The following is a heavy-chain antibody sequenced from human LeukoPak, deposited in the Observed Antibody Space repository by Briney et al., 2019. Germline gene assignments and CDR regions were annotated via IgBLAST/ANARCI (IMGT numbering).Heavy chain of an antibody. CDR1: GFTFSSYA. Sequence: GGSLRLSCAACGFTFSSYAMHWVRQAPGKGLEGVAVISYDGSNKYYADSVKGRFTISRDNSKNTLYLQMNRLRAEATAVYYCAKVVDLGYYMDVWGKGTTVTISS. CDR2: ISYDGSNK. V-gene: IGHV3-30*04. J-gene: IGHJ6*03. CDR3: AKVVDLGYYMDV.